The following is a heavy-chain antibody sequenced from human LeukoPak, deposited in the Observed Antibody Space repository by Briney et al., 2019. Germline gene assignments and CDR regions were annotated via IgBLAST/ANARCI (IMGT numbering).Heavy chain of an antibody. V-gene: IGHV3-23*01. J-gene: IGHJ4*02. CDR2: ISDSGGRT. Sequence: PGGSLRLSCAASGFTFSSYAMSWVRQAPGKGLEWVSSISDSGGRTYYADSVKGRFTISRDNSKSTLYLQMNSLRAEDTALYYCARHYCSSTSCYGFGYWGQGTLVTDSS. CDR3: ARHYCSSTSCYGFGY. CDR1: GFTFSSYA. D-gene: IGHD2-2*01.